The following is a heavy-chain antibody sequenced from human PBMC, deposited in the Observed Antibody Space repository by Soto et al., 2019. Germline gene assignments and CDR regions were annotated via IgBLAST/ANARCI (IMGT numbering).Heavy chain of an antibody. CDR2: IDPSDSYT. D-gene: IGHD2-2*01. Sequence: GESLKISCKGSGYSFTSYWISWVRQMPGKGLEWRGRIDPSDSYTNYSPSFQGHVTISTDKSIGTAYLQWSSLKASDTAMYYCARRYCSSTSCPSNYYGMDVWGQGTTVTVSS. V-gene: IGHV5-10-1*01. CDR1: GYSFTSYW. CDR3: ARRYCSSTSCPSNYYGMDV. J-gene: IGHJ6*02.